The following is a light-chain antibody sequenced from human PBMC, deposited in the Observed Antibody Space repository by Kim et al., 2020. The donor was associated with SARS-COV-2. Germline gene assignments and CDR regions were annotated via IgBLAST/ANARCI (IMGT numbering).Light chain of an antibody. CDR2: SND. J-gene: IGLJ2*01. Sequence: GQRVTITCSGSSSNIGSNSVNWYQQLPGTAPKLLICSNDQRPSGAPDRFSGSKSGTSASLAISGLQSEDEADYYCAAWDDSLSAVVFGGGTQLTVL. CDR1: SSNIGSNS. CDR3: AAWDDSLSAVV. V-gene: IGLV1-44*01.